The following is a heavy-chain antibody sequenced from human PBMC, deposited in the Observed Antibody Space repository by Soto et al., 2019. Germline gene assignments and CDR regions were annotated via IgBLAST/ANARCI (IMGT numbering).Heavy chain of an antibody. D-gene: IGHD2-21*02. Sequence: GGSLRLSCAASGFTFDGYAMSWVRQAPGKGLQWVSSIGGSGDGTYYADSVKGRFTISRDNSKNTLYLQMNSLRAEDTAVYYCARAREVTFVRMPSSHWGQGTLVTVS. CDR1: GFTFDGYA. J-gene: IGHJ4*02. CDR2: IGGSGDGT. V-gene: IGHV3-23*01. CDR3: ARAREVTFVRMPSSH.